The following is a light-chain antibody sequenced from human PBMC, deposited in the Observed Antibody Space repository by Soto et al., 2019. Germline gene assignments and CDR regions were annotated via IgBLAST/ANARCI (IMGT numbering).Light chain of an antibody. CDR1: SSDVGGYNY. Sequence: QSVLTQPASVSGSPGQSITISCTGTSSDVGGYNYVSWYLQHPGKAPKLIISKVSNRPSGVSNRLSGSKSGNTASLTISGLQAEDEADYYCMSYTSSSTLVFGGGTQLTVL. CDR2: KVS. CDR3: MSYTSSSTLV. J-gene: IGLJ2*01. V-gene: IGLV2-14*01.